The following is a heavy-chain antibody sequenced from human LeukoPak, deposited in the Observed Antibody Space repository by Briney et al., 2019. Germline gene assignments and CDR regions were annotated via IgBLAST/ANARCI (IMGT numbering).Heavy chain of an antibody. CDR1: GGSFSGYY. CDR2: INHSGST. V-gene: IGHV4-34*01. D-gene: IGHD3-3*01. J-gene: IGHJ5*02. CDR3: ARAALTIFGAYNWFDP. Sequence: PSETLSLTSAVYGGSFSGYYWSWIRQPPGKGLEWIGEINHSGSTNYNPSLKSRVTISVDTSKNQFSLNLSSVTAADTAVYYCARAALTIFGAYNWFDPWGQGTLVTVSS.